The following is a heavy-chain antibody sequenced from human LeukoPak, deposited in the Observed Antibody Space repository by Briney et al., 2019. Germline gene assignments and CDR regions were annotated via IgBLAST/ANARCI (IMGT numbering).Heavy chain of an antibody. D-gene: IGHD2-21*02. Sequence: ASVKASCKASGGTFSSYAISWVRQAPGQGLEWMGGIIPIFGTANYAQKFQGRVTITADKSTSTAYMELSSLRSEDTAVYYCARDNCGGDCYPDYWGQGTLVTVSS. V-gene: IGHV1-69*06. J-gene: IGHJ4*02. CDR1: GGTFSSYA. CDR3: ARDNCGGDCYPDY. CDR2: IIPIFGTA.